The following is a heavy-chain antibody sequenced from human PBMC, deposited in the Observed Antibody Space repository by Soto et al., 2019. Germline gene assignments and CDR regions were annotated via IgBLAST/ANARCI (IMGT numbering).Heavy chain of an antibody. Sequence: QVQLQESGPGLVKPSQTLSLTCTVSGGSISSGGYYWSWIRQHPGKGLEWIGYIYYSGSTYYNPSLKSRVTIPVDTSKNQFSLKLSSVTAADTAVYYCARDYYGSGRGRYYYYGMDVWGQGTTVTVSS. CDR1: GGSISSGGYY. J-gene: IGHJ6*02. CDR2: IYYSGST. D-gene: IGHD3-10*01. V-gene: IGHV4-31*03. CDR3: ARDYYGSGRGRYYYYGMDV.